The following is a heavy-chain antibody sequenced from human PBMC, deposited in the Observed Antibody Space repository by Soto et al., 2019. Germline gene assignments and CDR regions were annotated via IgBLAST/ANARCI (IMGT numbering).Heavy chain of an antibody. CDR3: AKDRERGIAPGWFDP. CDR1: GFTFSSYA. J-gene: IGHJ5*02. CDR2: ISGSGGST. D-gene: IGHD6-13*01. V-gene: IGHV3-23*01. Sequence: GGSLRLSCAASGFTFSSYAMSWVRQAPGKGLEWVSAISGSGGSTYYADSVKGRFTISRDNSKNTLYLQMNSLRAEDTAVYYCAKDRERGIAPGWFDPWGQGTLVTVSS.